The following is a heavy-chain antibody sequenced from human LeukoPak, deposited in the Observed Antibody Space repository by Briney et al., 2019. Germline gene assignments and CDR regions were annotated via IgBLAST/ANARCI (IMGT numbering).Heavy chain of an antibody. D-gene: IGHD6-13*01. CDR1: GFTFSSYA. CDR2: INSDGSST. CDR3: ARKRGSSWAFDY. V-gene: IGHV3-74*01. J-gene: IGHJ4*02. Sequence: GGSLRLSCAASGFTFSSYAMSWVRQAPGKGLVWVSRINSDGSSTSYADSVKGRFTISRDNAKNTLYLQMNSLRAEDTAVYYCARKRGSSWAFDYWGQGTLVTVSS.